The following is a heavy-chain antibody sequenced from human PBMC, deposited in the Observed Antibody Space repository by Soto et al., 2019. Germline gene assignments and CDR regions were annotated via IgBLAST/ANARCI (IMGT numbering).Heavy chain of an antibody. CDR2: IHSGGST. CDR1: GFTVSSNY. J-gene: IGHJ4*02. D-gene: IGHD3-16*01. V-gene: IGHV3-53*01. CDR3: ASLSGGWLQSTDDY. Sequence: GGSLRLSCAASGFTVSSNYMSWVRQAPGKGLEWVSVIHSGGSTYYADSVKGRFTISRDNSKNTLYLQMNSLRAEDTAVYYCASLSGGWLQSTDDYWGQGTLVTVSS.